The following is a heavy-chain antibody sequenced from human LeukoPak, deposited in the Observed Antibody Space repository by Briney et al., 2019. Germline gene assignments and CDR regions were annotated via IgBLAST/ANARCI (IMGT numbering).Heavy chain of an antibody. Sequence: SETLSLTCTVSGDSIISSSYYWGWIRQPPGTGLEWIVSIYYSGSTYYNPSLKSRVTISVDTSKNQFSLKLSSVTAADTAVYYCARLLEGEMATSNFDYWGQGTLVTVSS. D-gene: IGHD5-24*01. CDR1: GDSIISSSYY. V-gene: IGHV4-39*01. CDR3: ARLLEGEMATSNFDY. CDR2: IYYSGST. J-gene: IGHJ4*02.